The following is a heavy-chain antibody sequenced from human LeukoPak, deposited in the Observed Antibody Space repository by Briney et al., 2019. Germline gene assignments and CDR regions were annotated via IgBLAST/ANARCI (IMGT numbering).Heavy chain of an antibody. J-gene: IGHJ6*02. CDR3: AKDDDIRGGYGMDV. D-gene: IGHD1-1*01. V-gene: IGHV3-30*18. CDR1: GFTFSSYG. CDR2: ISYDGSNK. Sequence: GGSLRLSCAASGFTFSSYGMHWVRQAPGKGLEGVAVISYDGSNKYYADSVEGRFTISRDNSKNTLYLQMNSLRAEDTAVDYCAKDDDIRGGYGMDVWGQGTTVTVSS.